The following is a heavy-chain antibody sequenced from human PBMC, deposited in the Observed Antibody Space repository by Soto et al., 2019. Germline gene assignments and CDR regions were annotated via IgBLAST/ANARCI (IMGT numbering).Heavy chain of an antibody. V-gene: IGHV4-39*01. CDR3: AGMVSFGDLVFDY. CDR2: IQYRGST. CDR1: DDSITSGAYY. J-gene: IGHJ4*02. D-gene: IGHD3-10*01. Sequence: SETLSLTCTVSDDSITSGAYYWGLIRQPPGKGLEWIGTIQYRGSTYYNPSLKSRVTMSLDTSKNQYSLRLSSVTAADTAVYFWAGMVSFGDLVFDYWGPGTLVKFSS.